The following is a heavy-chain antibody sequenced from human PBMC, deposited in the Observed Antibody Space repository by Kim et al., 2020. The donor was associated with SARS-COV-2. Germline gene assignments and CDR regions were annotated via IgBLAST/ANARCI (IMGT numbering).Heavy chain of an antibody. V-gene: IGHV1-24*01. CDR3: ATEKFVRDYYGSGSYLTPRIVWFDP. Sequence: ASVKVSCKVSGYTLTELSMHWVRQAPGKGLEWMGGFDPEDGETIYAQKFQGRVTMTEDTSTDTAYMELSSLRSEDTAVYYCATEKFVRDYYGSGSYLTPRIVWFDPWGQGTLVTVSS. CDR1: GYTLTELS. J-gene: IGHJ5*02. CDR2: FDPEDGET. D-gene: IGHD3-10*01.